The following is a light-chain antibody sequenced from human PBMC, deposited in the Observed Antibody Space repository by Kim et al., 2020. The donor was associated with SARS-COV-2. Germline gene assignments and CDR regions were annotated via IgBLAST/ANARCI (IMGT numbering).Light chain of an antibody. CDR2: GKN. V-gene: IGLV3-19*01. Sequence: ALGQTVRTTCQGDSLRSYYASWYQQKPGQAPVLVIYGKNNRPSGIPDRFSGSSSGNTASLTITGAQAEDEADYYCNSRDSSGNHQVFGGGTQLTV. CDR1: SLRSYY. J-gene: IGLJ2*01. CDR3: NSRDSSGNHQV.